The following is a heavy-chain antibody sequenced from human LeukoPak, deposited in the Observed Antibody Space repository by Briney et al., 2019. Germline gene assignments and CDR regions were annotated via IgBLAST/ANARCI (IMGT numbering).Heavy chain of an antibody. J-gene: IGHJ5*02. D-gene: IGHD3-10*01. CDR2: ISAYDGNT. CDR3: ARGLLWFGGPRNNWFDP. Sequence: ASVKVSCKASGYTFTSYDINWVRQAPGQGLEWMGWISAYDGNTNYAQKLQGRVTMTTDTSTSTAYMELRSLRSDDTAVYYCARGLLWFGGPRNNWFDPWGQGTLVTVSS. CDR1: GYTFTSYD. V-gene: IGHV1-18*01.